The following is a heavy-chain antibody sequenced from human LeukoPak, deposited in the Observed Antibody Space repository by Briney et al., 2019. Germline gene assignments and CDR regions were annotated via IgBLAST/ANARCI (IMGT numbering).Heavy chain of an antibody. Sequence: PGGSLRLSCAASGFTFSTYAMHWVRQAPGKGLEWVAVISYDGSNKYYADCVKGRFTISRDNSKNTLYLQMNSLRAEDTAVYYCAKPLDWGQGTLVTVSS. CDR3: AKPLD. J-gene: IGHJ4*02. D-gene: IGHD6-6*01. V-gene: IGHV3-30*04. CDR1: GFTFSTYA. CDR2: ISYDGSNK.